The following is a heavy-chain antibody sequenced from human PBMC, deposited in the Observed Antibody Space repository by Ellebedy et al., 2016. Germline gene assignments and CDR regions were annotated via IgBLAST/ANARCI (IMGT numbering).Heavy chain of an antibody. CDR1: GGSISSYF. V-gene: IGHV4-59*06. Sequence: SETLSLTCTVSGGSISSYFWSWIRQHPGKGLEWIGYISYSGSTYYSPSLKSRVTISADTSKNQFSLKLSSVTAADTAVYYCARGQSSFHYWGQGTLVTVSS. J-gene: IGHJ4*02. CDR3: ARGQSSFHY. CDR2: ISYSGST.